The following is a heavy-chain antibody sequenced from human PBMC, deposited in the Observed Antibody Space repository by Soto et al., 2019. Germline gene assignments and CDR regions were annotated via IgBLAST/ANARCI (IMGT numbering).Heavy chain of an antibody. D-gene: IGHD3-10*01. J-gene: IGHJ4*02. Sequence: ASVKVSCKASGYTFTSYDINWVRQATGQGLEWMGWMSPNSGDTGYAQKFQGRVTMTRNTSISTAYMELSSLRSEDTAVYYCARPPEMDGSGSYSPYFDYWGQGTLVTVSS. CDR2: MSPNSGDT. V-gene: IGHV1-8*01. CDR1: GYTFTSYD. CDR3: ARPPEMDGSGSYSPYFDY.